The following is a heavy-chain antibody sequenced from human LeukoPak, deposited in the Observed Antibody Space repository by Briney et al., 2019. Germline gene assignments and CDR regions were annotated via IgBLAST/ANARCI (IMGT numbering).Heavy chain of an antibody. D-gene: IGHD5-18*01. Sequence: GASVKVSCKASGYTFTGYYMHWVRQAPGQGLEWVGWINPNSGGTNYAQKFQGWVTMTRDTSISTAYMELSRLRSDDTAVYYCARGVIPSRIQLWSTIDYWGQGTLVTVSS. J-gene: IGHJ4*02. CDR3: ARGVIPSRIQLWSTIDY. V-gene: IGHV1-2*04. CDR1: GYTFTGYY. CDR2: INPNSGGT.